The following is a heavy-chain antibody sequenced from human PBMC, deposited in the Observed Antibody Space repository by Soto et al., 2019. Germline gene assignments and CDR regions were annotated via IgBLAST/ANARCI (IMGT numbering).Heavy chain of an antibody. Sequence: QVQLVQSGAEVKKPGASVKVSCKVSGYTLTELSMHWVRQAPGKGLEWMGGFDPEDGETIYAQKFQGRVTMTEDRSTDTAYMELSSLRSEDTAVYYCATAGRGRVGPVVVVAATYYGMDVWGQGTTVTVSS. V-gene: IGHV1-24*01. CDR2: FDPEDGET. J-gene: IGHJ6*02. CDR3: ATAGRGRVGPVVVVAATYYGMDV. D-gene: IGHD2-15*01. CDR1: GYTLTELS.